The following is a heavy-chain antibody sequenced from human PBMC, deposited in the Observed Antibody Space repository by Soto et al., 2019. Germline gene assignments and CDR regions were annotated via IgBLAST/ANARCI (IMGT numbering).Heavy chain of an antibody. Sequence: QVQLVQSGAEVKKPGSSVKVSCKASGGTFSSYAISWVRQAPGQGLEWMGGIIPIFGTANYAQKFQGRVTITADESTSTAYRELSSLRSEDTAVYYCAREFGRSPAPVGRYFDVWGEGTLVTVSS. D-gene: IGHD3-16*01. CDR1: GGTFSSYA. CDR2: IIPIFGTA. CDR3: AREFGRSPAPVGRYFDV. J-gene: IGHJ4*02. V-gene: IGHV1-69*12.